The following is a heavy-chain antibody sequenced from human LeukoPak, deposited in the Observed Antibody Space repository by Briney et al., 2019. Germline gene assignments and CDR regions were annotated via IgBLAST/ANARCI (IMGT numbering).Heavy chain of an antibody. D-gene: IGHD3-10*01. CDR1: GFTFSSYA. CDR2: SSNSGSST. V-gene: IGHV3-23*01. CDR3: ATRAEGYYYGSGSYYGMDV. J-gene: IGHJ6*02. Sequence: HPGGSLRLSCAASGFTFSSYAMSCVRQAPGKGLEWVSISSNSGSSTHYAGSVKGRFTIPRDNSKNTLYLQMDSLRAEDTAVYFCATRAEGYYYGSGSYYGMDVWGQGTTVTVSS.